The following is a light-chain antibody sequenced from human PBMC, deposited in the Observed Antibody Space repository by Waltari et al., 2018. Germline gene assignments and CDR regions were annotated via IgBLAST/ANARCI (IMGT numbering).Light chain of an antibody. J-gene: IGLJ1*01. CDR2: DVS. CDR3: CSYAGSYTYF. Sequence: QSALTQPRSVSGSPGQSVTISCTGTSSDVGGYKYVSWYQQHPGKAPKLMIYDVSKRPSGVPDRFSGSKSGNTASLTISGLQAEDEADYYCCSYAGSYTYFFGTGTKVTVL. V-gene: IGLV2-11*01. CDR1: SSDVGGYKY.